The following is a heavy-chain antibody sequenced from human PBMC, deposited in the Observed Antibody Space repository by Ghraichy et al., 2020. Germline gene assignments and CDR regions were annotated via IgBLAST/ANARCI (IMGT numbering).Heavy chain of an antibody. CDR1: GGSISSSSYY. J-gene: IGHJ5*02. V-gene: IGHV4-39*01. D-gene: IGHD3-3*01. Sequence: SETLSLTCTVSGGSISSSSYYWVWIRQPPGKELEWFGCIYYSGSTYYTPSLQSRVTISLDTSKNQFSLKLISVTAAAPAVYYCASRTRITIFGVGIRKENWFDPWGQGTLVTVSS. CDR3: ASRTRITIFGVGIRKENWFDP. CDR2: IYYSGST.